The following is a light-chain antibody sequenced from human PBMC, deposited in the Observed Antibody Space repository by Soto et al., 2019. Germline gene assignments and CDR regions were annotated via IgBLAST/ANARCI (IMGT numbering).Light chain of an antibody. V-gene: IGLV2-8*01. J-gene: IGLJ1*01. CDR2: EVS. CDR3: RSYAGANNFV. Sequence: QSVLTQPPSASGSPGQSVTISCPGTSSDVGGYHYFSWYQQHPGKAPKRTIYEVSKRPSGVPDRFSGSKSGNTASLTVSGLQAEDEADYYCRSYAGANNFVFGTGTKVTVL. CDR1: SSDVGGYHY.